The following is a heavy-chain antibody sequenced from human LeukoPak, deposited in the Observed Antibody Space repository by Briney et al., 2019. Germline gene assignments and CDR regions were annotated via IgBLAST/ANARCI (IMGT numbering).Heavy chain of an antibody. J-gene: IGHJ4*02. CDR2: ISGSGGST. CDR1: GFTFSSYW. V-gene: IGHV3-23*01. CDR3: ERPPLDCSGGSCHGGGDY. D-gene: IGHD2-15*01. Sequence: GGSLRLSCTASGFTFSSYWMSWVRQAPGKGLEWVSAISGSGGSTYYADSVKGRFTISRDNSKNTLCLQMNSLRAEDTAVYYCERPPLDCSGGSCHGGGDYWGQGTLVTVSS.